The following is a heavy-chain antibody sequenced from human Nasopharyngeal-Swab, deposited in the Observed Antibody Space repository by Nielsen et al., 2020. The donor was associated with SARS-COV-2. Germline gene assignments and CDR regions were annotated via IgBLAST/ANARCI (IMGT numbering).Heavy chain of an antibody. J-gene: IGHJ4*02. CDR2: IGDKDHNYAT. Sequence: GASLKISCAASGSIFSASAIHWVRQASGKGPEWVGRIGDKDHNYATTYVASVQGRFTISRDDSKNTAFLQMDSLKTEDTALYYCTTDFYFDYWGQGTLVTVSS. V-gene: IGHV3-73*01. CDR1: GSIFSASA. CDR3: TTDFYFDY.